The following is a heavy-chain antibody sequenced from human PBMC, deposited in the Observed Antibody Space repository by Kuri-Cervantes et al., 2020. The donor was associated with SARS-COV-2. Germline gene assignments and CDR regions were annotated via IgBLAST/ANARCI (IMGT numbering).Heavy chain of an antibody. J-gene: IGHJ4*02. V-gene: IGHV3-23*01. CDR2: TSSRGEST. CDR1: GFTFSSYA. D-gene: IGHD4-23*01. Sequence: GGSLRLPCAASGFTFSSYAMGWVRQAPGKGLDGVSSTSSRGESTYSADPVRGRFTSTRDNSKYTLYLQMNSLRADDTAVYYCAKNRRTVAAPFDYWGQGTLVTVSS. CDR3: AKNRRTVAAPFDY.